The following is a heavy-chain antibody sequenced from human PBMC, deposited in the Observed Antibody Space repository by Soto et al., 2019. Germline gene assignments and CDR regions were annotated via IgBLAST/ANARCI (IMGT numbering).Heavy chain of an antibody. D-gene: IGHD1-1*01. Sequence: GGSLRLSCAASGFTFSSYSMNWVRQAPGKGLEWVSSISSSSSYIYYADSVKGRFTISRDNAKNSLYLQMNSLRAEDTAVYYCARDLGLERRSDAFDIWGQGTMVTVSS. CDR1: GFTFSSYS. CDR2: ISSSSSYI. V-gene: IGHV3-21*01. CDR3: ARDLGLERRSDAFDI. J-gene: IGHJ3*02.